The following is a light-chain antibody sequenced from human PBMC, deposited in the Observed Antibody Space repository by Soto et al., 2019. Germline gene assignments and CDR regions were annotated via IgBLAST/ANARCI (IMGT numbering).Light chain of an antibody. CDR1: SSGVGGYNY. V-gene: IGLV2-14*01. CDR2: EVS. Sequence: QSALTQPASVSGSPGQSITISCTGTSSGVGGYNYVSWYQQHPGKAPKLMIYEVSNRPSGVSHRFSGSKSGNTASLTISGLQAEDGADYYCSSYTSSSTRVFGGGTKLTVL. J-gene: IGLJ3*02. CDR3: SSYTSSSTRV.